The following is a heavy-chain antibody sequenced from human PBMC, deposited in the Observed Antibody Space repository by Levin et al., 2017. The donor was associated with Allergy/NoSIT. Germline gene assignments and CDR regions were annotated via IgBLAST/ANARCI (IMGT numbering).Heavy chain of an antibody. CDR3: ARLSGTVWSPFDL. J-gene: IGHJ4*02. V-gene: IGHV3-53*01. D-gene: IGHD1-1*01. CDR1: GFTVSSNY. CDR2: YYGDGRT. Sequence: GESLKISCAASGFTVSSNYMSWVRQAPGKGLELVSLYYGDGRTAYGDSVKGRFTISRDISRNTLDLQMNSLRAEDTALYYCARLSGTVWSPFDLWGQGTLVTVSS.